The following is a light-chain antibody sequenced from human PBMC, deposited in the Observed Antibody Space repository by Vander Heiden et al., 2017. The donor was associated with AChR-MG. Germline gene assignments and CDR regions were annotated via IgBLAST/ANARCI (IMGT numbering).Light chain of an antibody. Sequence: IQLTQPPSSLSASMGDRVTITCRASQGISSYLAWYQQKPGKPPKLLIYAASTLQSGVPSRFSGSGSGTDFTLTISSLQPEDFATYYCQQLYSNPQTFGQGTKVEIK. CDR2: AAS. CDR3: QQLYSNPQT. V-gene: IGKV1-9*01. CDR1: QGISSY. J-gene: IGKJ1*01.